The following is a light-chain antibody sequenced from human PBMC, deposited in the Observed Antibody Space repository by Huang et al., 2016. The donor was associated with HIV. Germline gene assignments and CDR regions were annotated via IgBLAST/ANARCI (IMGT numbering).Light chain of an antibody. Sequence: DIQMTQSPSSVSESVGDRVTITCRASQGISTWLVWYQQKPGRAPKFLIYGASELQPGVPARFSGSGSGTDFTLTISSLQPEDFATYYCQQAHTFPLTFGGGTKVEMK. CDR3: QQAHTFPLT. V-gene: IGKV1D-12*01. CDR2: GAS. J-gene: IGKJ4*01. CDR1: QGISTW.